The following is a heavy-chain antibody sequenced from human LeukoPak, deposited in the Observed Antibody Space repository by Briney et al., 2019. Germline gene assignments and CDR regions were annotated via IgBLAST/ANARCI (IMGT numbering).Heavy chain of an antibody. V-gene: IGHV1-2*02. J-gene: IGHJ4*02. CDR3: ARDRFKWGPMDYIDS. CDR1: GYTFTDYY. Sequence: GASVKVSRKAFGYTFTDYYIHWVRQAPGQGLEWMGWINPKNGGTNFAQKFQGMITITRDTSINTAYMDVSRLTSDDTAVYFCARDRFKWGPMDYIDSWGQGTRVTVSS. CDR2: INPKNGGT. D-gene: IGHD7-27*01.